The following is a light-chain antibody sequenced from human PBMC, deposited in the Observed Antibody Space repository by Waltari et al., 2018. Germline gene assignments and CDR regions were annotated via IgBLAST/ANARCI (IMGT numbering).Light chain of an antibody. V-gene: IGKV3-11*01. J-gene: IGKJ1*01. Sequence: PGEKATLSCRASQSVSSYVAWYPHKPGQAPMLLIYDASKRATGIPARFSGSGYGTDFTLTIRSLEPEDFAVYYCQQRSNWWTFGQGTKVEI. CDR2: DAS. CDR1: QSVSSY. CDR3: QQRSNWWT.